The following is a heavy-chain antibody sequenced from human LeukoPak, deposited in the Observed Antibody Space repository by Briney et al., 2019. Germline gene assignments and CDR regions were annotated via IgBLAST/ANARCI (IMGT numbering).Heavy chain of an antibody. D-gene: IGHD3-22*01. CDR3: AKLTMIVVVPGSYFDY. CDR2: ISGGGGST. CDR1: GFTFSSYA. J-gene: IGHJ4*02. Sequence: GGSLRLSCAASGFTFSSYAMSWVRQAPGKRLEWVSAISGGGGSTYYADSVKGRFTISRDNSKNTLYLQMNSLRAEDTAVYYCAKLTMIVVVPGSYFDYWGQGTLVTVSS. V-gene: IGHV3-23*01.